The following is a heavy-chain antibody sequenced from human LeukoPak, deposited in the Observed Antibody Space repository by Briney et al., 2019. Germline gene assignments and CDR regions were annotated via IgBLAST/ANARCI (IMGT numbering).Heavy chain of an antibody. V-gene: IGHV4-38-2*01. D-gene: IGHD1-26*01. J-gene: IGHJ6*03. CDR3: ARHAGASWDSHYYYYMDV. Sequence: PSETLSLTCAVSGYSISSGYYWGWIRQPPGKGLEWIGSIYHSGSTYYNPSLKSRVTISVDTSKNQFSLQLSSVTAADTAVYYCARHAGASWDSHYYYYMDVWGKGTTVTVSS. CDR1: GYSISSGYY. CDR2: IYHSGST.